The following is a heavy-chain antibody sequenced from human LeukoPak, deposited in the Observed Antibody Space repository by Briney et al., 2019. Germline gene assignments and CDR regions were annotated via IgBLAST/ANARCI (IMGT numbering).Heavy chain of an antibody. CDR1: GVSISSGGYN. J-gene: IGHJ5*02. V-gene: IGHV4-31*03. CDR3: AREIAAAGTNWFDP. CDR2: IYYSGST. Sequence: SQTLSLTCTVSGVSISSGGYNWRWIRQHPGKGLEWIGYIYYSGSTYYNPSLKSRVTISVDTSKNQFSLKLSSVTAADTAVYYCAREIAAAGTNWFDPWGQGTLVTVSS. D-gene: IGHD6-13*01.